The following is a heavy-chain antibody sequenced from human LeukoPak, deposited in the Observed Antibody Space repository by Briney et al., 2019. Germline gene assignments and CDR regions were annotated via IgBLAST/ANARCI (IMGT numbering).Heavy chain of an antibody. J-gene: IGHJ4*02. D-gene: IGHD3-10*01. CDR1: GGSISSSSYY. V-gene: IGHV4-39*01. CDR2: IYYSGST. CDR3: ARHGYYYGSGSYSFDY. Sequence: PSETLSLTCTVSGGSISSSSYYWGWIRHSPGNWLEWIGSIYYSGSTYYNPSLKSRVTVSVDTSKNQFSLKLSSVTAADTAVYYCARHGYYYGSGSYSFDYWGQGTLVTVSS.